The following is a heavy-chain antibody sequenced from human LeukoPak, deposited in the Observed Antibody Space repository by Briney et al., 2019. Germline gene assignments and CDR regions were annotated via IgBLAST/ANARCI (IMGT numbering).Heavy chain of an antibody. CDR1: GLTFSTYA. CDR2: ISSYGDNT. V-gene: IGHV3-64*01. J-gene: IGHJ4*02. Sequence: GGSLRLSCAASGLTFSTYAMHWVRQAPGKGLEYVSAISSYGDNTYYANSVKGRFTISRDNSKNTLYVQMGSLKAEDMAVYYCATEGHNWNHFDYWGQGTLVTVSS. CDR3: ATEGHNWNHFDY. D-gene: IGHD1-1*01.